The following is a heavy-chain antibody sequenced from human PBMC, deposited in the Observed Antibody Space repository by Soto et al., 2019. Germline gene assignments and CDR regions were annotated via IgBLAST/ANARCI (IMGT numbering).Heavy chain of an antibody. V-gene: IGHV3-21*01. J-gene: IGHJ3*02. CDR2: IGSRTSDI. D-gene: IGHD3-22*01. CDR1: GFTLGRHT. CDR3: VRDYYDTSGYPNTFDM. Sequence: LRLSCAASGFTLGRHTMNWVRQAPGKGLEWVSFIGSRTSDIYYADSVKGRFTISRDNAKNSLYLDLTRLRAEDTAVYFCVRDYYDTSGYPNTFDMWGQGTMVTVSS.